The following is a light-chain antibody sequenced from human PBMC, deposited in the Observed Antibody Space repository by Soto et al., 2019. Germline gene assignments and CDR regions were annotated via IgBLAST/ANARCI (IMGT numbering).Light chain of an antibody. CDR2: YND. CDR3: AAWDDSLNGFYV. CDR1: SSNIGSNT. Sequence: QSALAQPPSASGTPGQRVTISCSGSSSNIGSNTVNWYQQLPGTAPKLLIYYNDQRPSGVPGRFSGSKSGTSASLAISGLQSEDEADYYCAAWDDSLNGFYVFGTGTKVTV. V-gene: IGLV1-44*01. J-gene: IGLJ1*01.